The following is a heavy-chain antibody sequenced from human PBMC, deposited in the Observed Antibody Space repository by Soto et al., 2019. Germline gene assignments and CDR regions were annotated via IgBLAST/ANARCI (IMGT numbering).Heavy chain of an antibody. V-gene: IGHV1-18*01. CDR2: IRAYNGNT. J-gene: IGHJ6*02. CDR3: ATDLPTMAL. CDR1: GYTFTSYG. Sequence: QVQLVQSGAEVKKPGASVKVSCKASGYTFTSYGISWVRQAPGQGLEWMGWIRAYNGNTNYAQKLQGRVTMTTDTSTTTPYMELRSLTSHDTAVYYCATDLPTMALWGQGTTVTASS.